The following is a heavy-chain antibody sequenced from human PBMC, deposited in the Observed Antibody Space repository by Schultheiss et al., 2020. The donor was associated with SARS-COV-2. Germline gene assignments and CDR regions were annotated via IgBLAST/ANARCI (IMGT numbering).Heavy chain of an antibody. CDR2: IIPIFGIA. J-gene: IGHJ4*02. D-gene: IGHD3-22*01. CDR3: ARNGAARDSSGHYYGY. Sequence: SVKVSCKASGGTFSSYAISWVRQAPGQGLEWMGGIIPIFGIANYAQKFQGRVTITADKSTSTAYMELSSLRSEDTAVYYCARNGAARDSSGHYYGYWGQGTLVTVSS. CDR1: GGTFSSYA. V-gene: IGHV1-69*10.